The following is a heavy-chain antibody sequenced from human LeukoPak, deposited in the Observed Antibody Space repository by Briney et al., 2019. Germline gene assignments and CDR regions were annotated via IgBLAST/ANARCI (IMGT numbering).Heavy chain of an antibody. V-gene: IGHV4-39*01. CDR3: ARHLSGWPGHAFDI. J-gene: IGHJ3*02. CDR2: IYYSGST. CDR1: GGSISSNSYC. Sequence: PSETLSLTCTVSGGSISSNSYCWAWIRQPPGKGLEWIGSIYYSGSTYYSPSLKSQVTISVDTSKNQFSLKLSSVTAADTAVYYCARHLSGWPGHAFDIWGQGTMVTVSS. D-gene: IGHD3-16*02.